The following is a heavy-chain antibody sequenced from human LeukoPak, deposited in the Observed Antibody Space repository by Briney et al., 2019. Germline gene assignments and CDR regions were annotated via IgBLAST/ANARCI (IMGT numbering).Heavy chain of an antibody. Sequence: GGSLRLSCAASGFTFSSYGMHWVRQAPGKGLEWVAVISYDGSNKYYADSVKGRFTISRDNSKNTLYLQMNSLRAEDTAVYYCARDLAGATFKGFDYWGQGTLVTVSS. V-gene: IGHV3-30*03. D-gene: IGHD1-26*01. CDR1: GFTFSSYG. CDR2: ISYDGSNK. CDR3: ARDLAGATFKGFDY. J-gene: IGHJ4*02.